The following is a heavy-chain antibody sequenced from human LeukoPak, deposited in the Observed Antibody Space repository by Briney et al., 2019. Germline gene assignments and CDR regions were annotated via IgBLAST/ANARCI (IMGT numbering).Heavy chain of an antibody. D-gene: IGHD6-13*01. CDR3: AKSTISSMSP. J-gene: IGHJ5*02. Sequence: QSGGSLRLSCAASGFTFSSYSMHWVRQAPGKGLEWVAFIRYDGSSKYYADSVKGRFTISRDNSKNTLYLQMNSLRAEDTAVYYCAKSTISSMSPWGQGTLVTVSS. CDR2: IRYDGSSK. V-gene: IGHV3-30*02. CDR1: GFTFSSYS.